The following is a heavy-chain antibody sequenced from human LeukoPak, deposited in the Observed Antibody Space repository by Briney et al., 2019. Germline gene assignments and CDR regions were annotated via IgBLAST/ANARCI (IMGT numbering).Heavy chain of an antibody. CDR1: GFTFSSHS. CDR2: ITSDSSTR. CDR3: ARRDYGGNSVYYYGMDV. V-gene: IGHV3-48*04. J-gene: IGHJ6*02. Sequence: GSLRLSCVASGFTFSSHSMNWVRQAPGQGLEWVSYITSDSSTRFYADSVKGRFTISRDNAKNSLYLQMNSLRAEDTAVYYCARRDYGGNSVYYYGMDVWGQGTTVTVSS. D-gene: IGHD4-23*01.